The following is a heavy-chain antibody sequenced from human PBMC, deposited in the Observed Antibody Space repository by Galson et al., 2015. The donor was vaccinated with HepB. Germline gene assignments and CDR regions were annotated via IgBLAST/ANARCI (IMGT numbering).Heavy chain of an antibody. J-gene: IGHJ5*02. CDR3: ARDRWRDYGDYNWFDP. Sequence: SVKVSCKAPGYTFTSYYMHWVRQAPGQGLEWMGIINPSGGSTSYAQKLQGRVTMTRDTSTSTVYMELSSLRSEDTAVYYCARDRWRDYGDYNWFDPWGQGTLVTDSS. CDR1: GYTFTSYY. D-gene: IGHD4-17*01. CDR2: INPSGGST. V-gene: IGHV1-46*04.